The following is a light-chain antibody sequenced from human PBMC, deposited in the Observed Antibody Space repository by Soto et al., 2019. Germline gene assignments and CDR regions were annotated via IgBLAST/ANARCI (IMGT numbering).Light chain of an antibody. CDR2: EVT. CDR3: SSYAGSNIFYV. J-gene: IGLJ1*01. Sequence: QSVLTQPPPASGSPGQSVTISCTGTSSDVGGYNYVSWYQQQPGKAPKLIIYEVTKRPSGVPDRFSGSKSGNTASLTVSGLQAEDEADYYCSSYAGSNIFYVFGTGTKVTVL. V-gene: IGLV2-8*01. CDR1: SSDVGGYNY.